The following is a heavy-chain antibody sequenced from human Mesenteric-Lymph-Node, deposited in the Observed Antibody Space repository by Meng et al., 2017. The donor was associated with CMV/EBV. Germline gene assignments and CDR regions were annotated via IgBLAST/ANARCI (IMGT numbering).Heavy chain of an antibody. CDR3: ARVYEWLLTLGYRFDP. V-gene: IGHV3-7*01. D-gene: IGHD3-3*01. CDR2: INEDGSEK. CDR1: GITFRTYW. Sequence: GGSLRLSCAASGITFRTYWMSWVRQAPGKGLEWVANINEDGSEKYYVDSVTGRFTVSRDITKNSLYLQMNSLRAEDTAVYYCARVYEWLLTLGYRFDPWGQGTLVTVSS. J-gene: IGHJ5*02.